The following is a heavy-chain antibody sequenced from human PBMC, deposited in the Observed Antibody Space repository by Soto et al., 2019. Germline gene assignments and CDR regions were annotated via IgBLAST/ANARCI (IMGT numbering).Heavy chain of an antibody. CDR3: AKDRGAFWGFTN. Sequence: EVQLLESGGGLVHPGGSLRLSCAASGFTFNHYAMSWVRQAPGKGLEWVSAISGSGDNTYHADSLKGRLAISRDNSKNTLFLQLNNLSADDTAVYYCAKDRGAFWGFTNWGLGTLVTVSS. CDR2: ISGSGDNT. CDR1: GFTFNHYA. J-gene: IGHJ4*02. D-gene: IGHD3-10*01. V-gene: IGHV3-23*01.